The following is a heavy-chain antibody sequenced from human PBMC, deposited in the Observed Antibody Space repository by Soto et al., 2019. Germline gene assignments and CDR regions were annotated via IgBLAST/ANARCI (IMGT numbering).Heavy chain of an antibody. J-gene: IGHJ4*02. V-gene: IGHV1-3*01. CDR3: ARDGCGGDCFIDY. D-gene: IGHD2-21*02. CDR1: GYTFTSYA. CDR2: TNAGNGNT. Sequence: ASVKVSCKASGYTFTSYAMHWVRQAPGQRLEWMGWTNAGNGNTKYSQKFQGRVTITRDTSASTAYMELSSLRSEDTAVYYCARDGCGGDCFIDYWGQGTLVTVSS.